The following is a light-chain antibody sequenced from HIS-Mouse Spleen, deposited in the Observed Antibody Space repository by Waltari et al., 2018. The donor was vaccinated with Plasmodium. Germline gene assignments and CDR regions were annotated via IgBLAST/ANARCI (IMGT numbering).Light chain of an antibody. J-gene: IGLJ2*01. Sequence: QSALTQPPSASGSPGQSVPISCTGTSSDVGGYNYVSWYQQHPGKAPQLMIYEVSKRPSGVPERVSGSKSGNTASLTVSGLQAEDEADYYCSSYAGSNNLVFGGGTKLTVL. V-gene: IGLV2-8*01. CDR3: SSYAGSNNLV. CDR2: EVS. CDR1: SSDVGGYNY.